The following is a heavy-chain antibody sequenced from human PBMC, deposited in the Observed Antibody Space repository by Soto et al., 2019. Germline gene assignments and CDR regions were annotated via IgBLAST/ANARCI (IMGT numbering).Heavy chain of an antibody. CDR2: IYYSGST. Sequence: QVQLQESGPGLVKPSQTLSLTCTVSGGSISSGDYYWSWIRQPPGKGLEWIGYIYYSGSTYYNPSLKSRVIISVDTSKNQFSLNLSSVTAADTAVYYCARGMERPSSYSSSWYVGVGMDVWGQGTTVTVSS. CDR1: GGSISSGDYY. CDR3: ARGMERPSSYSSSWYVGVGMDV. V-gene: IGHV4-30-4*01. J-gene: IGHJ6*02. D-gene: IGHD6-13*01.